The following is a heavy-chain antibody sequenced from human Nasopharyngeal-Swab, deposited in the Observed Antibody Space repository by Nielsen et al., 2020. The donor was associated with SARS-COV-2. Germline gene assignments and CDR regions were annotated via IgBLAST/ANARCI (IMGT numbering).Heavy chain of an antibody. CDR3: ARAGITYYDY. D-gene: IGHD1-7*01. Sequence: SETLSLTCTVSGGSISSGDYYWNWIRQHPGKGLEWIGNISYSGRTLYNPSLKSRVAISVDTSKNQFSLKLTSVTAADTAVYYCARAGITYYDYWGQGTLVTVSS. CDR1: GGSISSGDYY. V-gene: IGHV4-31*03. CDR2: ISYSGRT. J-gene: IGHJ4*02.